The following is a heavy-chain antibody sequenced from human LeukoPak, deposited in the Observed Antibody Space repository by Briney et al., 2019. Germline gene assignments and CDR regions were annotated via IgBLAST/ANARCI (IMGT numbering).Heavy chain of an antibody. J-gene: IGHJ5*01. V-gene: IGHV4-39*07. Sequence: SETLSLTCNVSGDSIGRSTYYWGWVRQTPEKGLEWIGSILYNGRTYYTPSLQSRVIMSLDTSKNQFSLRLTSVTAADTAVYYCARQVAVVEPTDPNWFDSWGQGTLVTVSS. D-gene: IGHD2-21*01. CDR3: ARQVAVVEPTDPNWFDS. CDR1: GDSIGRSTYY. CDR2: ILYNGRT.